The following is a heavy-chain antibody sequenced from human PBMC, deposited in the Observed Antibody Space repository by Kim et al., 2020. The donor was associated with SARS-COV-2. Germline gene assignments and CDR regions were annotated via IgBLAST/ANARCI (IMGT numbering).Heavy chain of an antibody. J-gene: IGHJ4*02. CDR1: GFTFSSYA. D-gene: IGHD6-6*01. V-gene: IGHV3-23*01. CDR2: ISGSGGST. Sequence: GGSLRLSCAASGFTFSSYAMSWVRQAPGKGLEWVSAISGSGGSTYYADSVKGRFTISRDNSKNTLYLQMNSLRAEDTAVYYCAKYLSYSSSSGFDYWGQGALVTVSA. CDR3: AKYLSYSSSSGFDY.